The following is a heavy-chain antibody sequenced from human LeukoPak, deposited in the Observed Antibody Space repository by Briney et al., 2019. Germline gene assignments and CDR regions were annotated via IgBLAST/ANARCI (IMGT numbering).Heavy chain of an antibody. CDR3: AKGIQPWFLYYFDY. D-gene: IGHD5-18*01. V-gene: IGHV3-23*01. CDR1: GGSISSGGYS. CDR2: ISGSGGST. J-gene: IGHJ4*02. Sequence: ETLSLTCAVSGGSISSGGYSWSWVRQAPGKGLEWVSAISGSGGSTYYADSVKGRFTISRDNSKNTLYLQMNSLRAEDTAVYYCAKGIQPWFLYYFDYWGQGTLVTVSS.